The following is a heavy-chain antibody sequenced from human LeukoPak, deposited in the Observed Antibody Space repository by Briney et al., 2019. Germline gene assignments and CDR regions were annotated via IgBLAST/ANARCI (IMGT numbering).Heavy chain of an antibody. CDR3: ARDSMVRGVGDYGMDV. CDR1: GDSVSSNSAA. V-gene: IGHV6-1*01. D-gene: IGHD3-10*01. CDR2: TYYRSKWYN. Sequence: SQTLSLTCAISGDSVSSNSAAWNWIRQSPSRGLEWLGRTYYRSKWYNDYAVSVKSRITINPDTSKNQFSLQLNSVTPEDTAVYYCARDSMVRGVGDYGMDVWGQGTTVTVS. J-gene: IGHJ6*02.